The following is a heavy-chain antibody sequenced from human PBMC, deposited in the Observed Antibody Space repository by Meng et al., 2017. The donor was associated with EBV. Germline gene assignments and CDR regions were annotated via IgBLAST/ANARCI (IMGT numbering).Heavy chain of an antibody. CDR2: ISYDGSNK. CDR3: AKGDVYYYDSSGYPNY. CDR1: GLPFSSHG. J-gene: IGHJ4*02. D-gene: IGHD3-22*01. V-gene: IGHV3-30*18. Sequence: VLLWWSGGGVVQPGRSLRLSCAALGLPFSSHGMHWVRQAPGEGLEWVAVISYDGSNKYYADSVKGRFTSSRDNSKNTLYLQMNSLRAEDTAVYYCAKGDVYYYDSSGYPNYWGQGTLVTVSS.